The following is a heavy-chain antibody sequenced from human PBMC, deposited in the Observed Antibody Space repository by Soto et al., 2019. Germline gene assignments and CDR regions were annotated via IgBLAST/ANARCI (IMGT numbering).Heavy chain of an antibody. CDR3: AREWLGTTYYYYYGMDV. CDR1: GFTFSSYA. Sequence: QVQLVESGGGVVQPGRSLRLSCAASGFTFSSYAMHWVRQAPGKGLEWVAVISYDGSNKYYADSVKGRFTISRDNSKNTLYLQMNSLSAEDTAVYYCAREWLGTTYYYYYGMDVWGQGTTVTVSS. J-gene: IGHJ6*02. V-gene: IGHV3-30-3*01. D-gene: IGHD6-19*01. CDR2: ISYDGSNK.